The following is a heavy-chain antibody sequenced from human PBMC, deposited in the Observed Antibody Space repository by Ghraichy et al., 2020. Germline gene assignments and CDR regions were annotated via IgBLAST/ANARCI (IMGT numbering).Heavy chain of an antibody. CDR1: GYSFTNYW. J-gene: IGHJ6*02. D-gene: IGHD1-26*01. Sequence: GESLNISCKGSGYSFTNYWFSWVRQMPGKGLECMGRIDPSDSYTNYSPSFRGHVTISADKSINTAYLHWNILKASDTAMYYCASQWELRRQHYYGMDVWGQGTTVTVSS. V-gene: IGHV5-10-1*01. CDR2: IDPSDSYT. CDR3: ASQWELRRQHYYGMDV.